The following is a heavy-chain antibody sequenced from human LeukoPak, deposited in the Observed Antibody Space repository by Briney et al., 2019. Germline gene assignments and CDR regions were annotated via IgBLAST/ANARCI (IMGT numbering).Heavy chain of an antibody. CDR2: IYHSGST. CDR3: VRVDDKLLWFGELPT. CDR1: GYSISSGYY. D-gene: IGHD3-10*01. V-gene: IGHV4-38-2*01. Sequence: SETLSLTCAVSGYSISSGYYWGWIRQPPGKGLEWIGSIYHSGSTYYNPSLKSRVTISVDTSKNQFSLKLSSVTAADTAVYYCVRVDDKLLWFGELPTWGQGTLVTVSS. J-gene: IGHJ5*02.